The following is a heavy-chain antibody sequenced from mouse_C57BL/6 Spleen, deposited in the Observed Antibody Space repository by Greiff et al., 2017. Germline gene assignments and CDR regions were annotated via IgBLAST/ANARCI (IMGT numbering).Heavy chain of an antibody. CDR2: IDPSDSYT. Sequence: VQLQQPGAELVMPGASVKLSCKASGYTFTSYWMHWVKQRPGQGLEWIGEIDPSDSYTNYNQKFKGKSTLTVDKASSTAYMQLSSLTSEDSAVYYCARRTVVPYYFDYWGQGTTLTVSS. J-gene: IGHJ2*01. V-gene: IGHV1-69*01. CDR3: ARRTVVPYYFDY. D-gene: IGHD1-1*01. CDR1: GYTFTSYW.